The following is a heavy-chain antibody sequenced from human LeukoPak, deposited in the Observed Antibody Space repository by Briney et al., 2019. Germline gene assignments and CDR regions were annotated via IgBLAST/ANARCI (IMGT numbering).Heavy chain of an antibody. V-gene: IGHV1-69*06. J-gene: IGHJ4*02. CDR1: GGTVSSYA. D-gene: IGHD5-18*01. Sequence: GASVKVSCKAAGGTVSSYAISWVRHAPGQGLEWRGGIIPIFGTANYAQKFQGRVTITADKSTSTAYLELGSLRSEDPAGHYCASIFLSHMVTGQYYFDYWGQGTLVTVSS. CDR2: IIPIFGTA. CDR3: ASIFLSHMVTGQYYFDY.